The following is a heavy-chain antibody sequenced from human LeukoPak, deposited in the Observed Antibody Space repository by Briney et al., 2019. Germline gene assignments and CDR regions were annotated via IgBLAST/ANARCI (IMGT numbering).Heavy chain of an antibody. D-gene: IGHD3-10*01. J-gene: IGHJ4*02. Sequence: GGSLRLSCAASGFDFSNYWMTWVRQAPGKGLEWVANIKQDANEEFYVDSVKGRFTISRDNAKTSLYLQMYSLRADDTALYYCASGSAYYGSGSRLDYWGQGTLVTVSS. CDR2: IKQDANEE. CDR3: ASGSAYYGSGSRLDY. CDR1: GFDFSNYW. V-gene: IGHV3-7*01.